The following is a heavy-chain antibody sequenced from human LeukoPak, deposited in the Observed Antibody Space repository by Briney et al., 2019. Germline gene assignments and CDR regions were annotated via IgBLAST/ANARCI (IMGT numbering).Heavy chain of an antibody. V-gene: IGHV1-18*01. CDR2: ISAYNGNT. D-gene: IGHD6-13*01. CDR1: GYTFTSYG. J-gene: IGHJ5*02. Sequence: ASVKVSCKASGYTFTSYGISWVRQAPGQGLEWMGWISAYNGNTNYAQKLQGRVTMTTGTSTSTAYMELRSLRSDDTAVYYCARDRRSVAAAGIIFDPWGQGTLVTVSS. CDR3: ARDRRSVAAAGIIFDP.